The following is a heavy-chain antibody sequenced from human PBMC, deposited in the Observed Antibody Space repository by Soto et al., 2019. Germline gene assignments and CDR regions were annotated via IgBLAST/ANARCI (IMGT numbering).Heavy chain of an antibody. Sequence: GGSLRLSCAASGFTFSSYGMHWVRQAPGKGLEWVAVISYDGSNKYYADSVKGRFTISRDNSKNTLYLQMNSLRAEDTAVYYCAKVKPPLLWFGERSLDYWGQGTLVTVSS. V-gene: IGHV3-30*18. CDR2: ISYDGSNK. D-gene: IGHD3-10*01. J-gene: IGHJ4*02. CDR3: AKVKPPLLWFGERSLDY. CDR1: GFTFSSYG.